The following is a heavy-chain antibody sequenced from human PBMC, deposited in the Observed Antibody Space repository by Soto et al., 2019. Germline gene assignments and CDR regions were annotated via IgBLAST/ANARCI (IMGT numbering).Heavy chain of an antibody. J-gene: IGHJ4*02. CDR2: IYPGDSDT. Sequence: GESLQISCKVSGYSFTSYWIGWVRQMTGKGLEWMGIIYPGDSDTRYSPSFQGQVTISADKSISTAYLQWSSLKASDTAMYYCARLGSLGYSSGWYEVLNPHFDYWGQGTLVTVSS. V-gene: IGHV5-51*01. CDR3: ARLGSLGYSSGWYEVLNPHFDY. D-gene: IGHD6-19*01. CDR1: GYSFTSYW.